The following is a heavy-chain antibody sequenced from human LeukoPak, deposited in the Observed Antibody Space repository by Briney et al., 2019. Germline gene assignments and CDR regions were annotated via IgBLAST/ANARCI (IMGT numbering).Heavy chain of an antibody. CDR3: ATDLSGRQDY. Sequence: PGGSLRLSCAASGFTFDDYAMQWVRQAPGKGLEWVSGISWDSGDIGYADFVKGRFTISRNNAGDTLFLQMNSLTAEDTGVYYCATDLSGRQDYWGQGTLVTVSS. V-gene: IGHV3-9*01. CDR1: GFTFDDYA. D-gene: IGHD5-12*01. CDR2: ISWDSGDI. J-gene: IGHJ4*02.